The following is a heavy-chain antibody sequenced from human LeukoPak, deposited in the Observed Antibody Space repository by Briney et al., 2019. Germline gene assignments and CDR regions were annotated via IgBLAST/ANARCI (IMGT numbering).Heavy chain of an antibody. D-gene: IGHD6-19*01. J-gene: IGHJ4*02. V-gene: IGHV4-4*07. CDR1: GGSISSYS. CDR3: ARASPITLAGLDY. CDR2: IYTSGSA. Sequence: TSETLSLTCTVSGGSISSYSWGWIRQPAGKGLEWIGRIYTSGSANYNPSLKSRVTMSVDTSKNQFSLKLSSVTAADTAVYYCARASPITLAGLDYWGQGTLVTVSS.